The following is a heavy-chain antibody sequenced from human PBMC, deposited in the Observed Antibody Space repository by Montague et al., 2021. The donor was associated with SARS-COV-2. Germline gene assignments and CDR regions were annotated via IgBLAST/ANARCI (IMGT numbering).Heavy chain of an antibody. J-gene: IGHJ6*03. CDR1: GGSISSYY. CDR2: VYNSGSS. V-gene: IGHV4-59*01. D-gene: IGHD3-9*01. Sequence: SETLSLTCTVSGGSISSYYWSWIRQPPGTGLEWIGYVYNSGSSNYNPSLTSRVTISVDTSKNQFSLKLSSVTAADTAVYYCASDSRTDFDWLFSDSGSYYYSRDVWGKGTMVTVSS. CDR3: ASDSRTDFDWLFSDSGSYYYSRDV.